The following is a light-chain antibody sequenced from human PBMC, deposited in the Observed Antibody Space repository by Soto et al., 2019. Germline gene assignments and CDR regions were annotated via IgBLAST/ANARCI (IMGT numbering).Light chain of an antibody. CDR2: GAS. CDR3: QQYNNWPRT. Sequence: EIVMTQSPATLSVSPGERATLSCRASQSVSSNLAWYQKKPGPAPRLLIYGASTRATGIPARFSGSGSGTEVTLTISSLQSEDFAVYYCQQYNNWPRTFGQGTKVEIK. J-gene: IGKJ1*01. V-gene: IGKV3-15*01. CDR1: QSVSSN.